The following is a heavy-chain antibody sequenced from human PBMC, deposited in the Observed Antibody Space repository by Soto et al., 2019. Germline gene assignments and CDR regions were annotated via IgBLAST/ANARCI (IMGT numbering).Heavy chain of an antibody. Sequence: ASVKVSCKASGYTFTSYGISWVRQAPGQGLEWMGWISAYNGNTNYAQKLQGRVTMTADTSTSTAYMELRSLRSDDTAVYYCATGTYYDFWSGQDAFDIWGQGTMVTVS. V-gene: IGHV1-18*01. CDR3: ATGTYYDFWSGQDAFDI. CDR1: GYTFTSYG. J-gene: IGHJ3*02. CDR2: ISAYNGNT. D-gene: IGHD3-3*01.